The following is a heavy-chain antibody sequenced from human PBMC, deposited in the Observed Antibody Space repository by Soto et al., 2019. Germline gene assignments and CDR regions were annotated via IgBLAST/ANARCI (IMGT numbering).Heavy chain of an antibody. J-gene: IGHJ4*02. V-gene: IGHV3-9*01. CDR1: GFIFEDYD. Sequence: EVPLVESGGGLAQPGRSLRLSCVASGFIFEDYDMHWVRQVPGKGLEWVSSISSNSGAIKYADSVKCRFTLSRDNAKNSMYLEMNSLRVEDTAFYFCVKGTFSSSMVIFDYCGQGTLGSFSS. CDR2: ISSNSGAI. CDR3: VKGTFSSSMVIFDY. D-gene: IGHD6-6*01.